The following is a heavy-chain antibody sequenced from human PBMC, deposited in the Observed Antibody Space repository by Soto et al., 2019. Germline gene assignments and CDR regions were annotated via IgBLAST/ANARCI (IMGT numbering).Heavy chain of an antibody. CDR1: GFTFTDAW. Sequence: EVQLVESGGGLVKPGGSLRLSCAASGFTFTDAWMSWVRQAPGKGLEWVAHMRRYADNGATEYAAPVKGRFTISRDDSENAVYLQMNSLKTEDTAVYYCTTLGRQFSKAFDFWGQGTMVTVSS. CDR3: TTLGRQFSKAFDF. D-gene: IGHD6-19*01. CDR2: MRRYADNGAT. J-gene: IGHJ3*01. V-gene: IGHV3-15*01.